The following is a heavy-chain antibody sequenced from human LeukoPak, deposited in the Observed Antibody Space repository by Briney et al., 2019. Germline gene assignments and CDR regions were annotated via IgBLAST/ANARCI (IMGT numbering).Heavy chain of an antibody. CDR3: AREGQQPKPNWFDP. D-gene: IGHD6-13*01. V-gene: IGHV4-30-2*01. CDR2: IYHSGST. CDR1: GGSISSGGYY. J-gene: IGHJ5*02. Sequence: SETLSLTCTVSGGSISSGGYYWSWIRQPPGKGLEWIGYIYHSGSTYYNPSLKSRVTISVDRSKNQFSLKLSSVTAADTAVYYCAREGQQPKPNWFDPWGQGTLVTVSS.